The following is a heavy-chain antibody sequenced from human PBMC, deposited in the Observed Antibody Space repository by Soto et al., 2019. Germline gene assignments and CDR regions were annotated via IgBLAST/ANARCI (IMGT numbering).Heavy chain of an antibody. D-gene: IGHD6-19*01. CDR1: GGSISSYY. J-gene: IGHJ4*02. V-gene: IGHV4-59*01. CDR2: IYYSGST. CDR3: ASLRSYSSGHYYFDY. Sequence: PSETLSLTCTVSGGSISSYYWSWTRQPPGKGLEWIGHIYYSGSTNYNPSLKSRITISVETSKNQFSLKLSSVTAADTAVYYCASLRSYSSGHYYFDYWGQGTLVTVSS.